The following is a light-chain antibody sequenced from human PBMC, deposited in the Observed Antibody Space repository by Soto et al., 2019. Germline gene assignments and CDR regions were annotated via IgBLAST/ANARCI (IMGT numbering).Light chain of an antibody. Sequence: QSVLTQPASVSGSPGQSITISCTGTSSDVGGYNYVSWCQQHPGKAPKLMIYDVSNRPSGVSNRFSGSKSGNTASLTISGLQAEDEADYYCRSYTTSSTVVFGGGTQLTVL. CDR3: RSYTTSSTVV. J-gene: IGLJ2*01. CDR1: SSDVGGYNY. CDR2: DVS. V-gene: IGLV2-14*01.